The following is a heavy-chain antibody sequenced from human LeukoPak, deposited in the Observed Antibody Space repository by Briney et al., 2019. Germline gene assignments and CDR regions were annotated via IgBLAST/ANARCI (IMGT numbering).Heavy chain of an antibody. Sequence: GGSLRLSCAASGFTFSSYWMSWIRQAPGKGLEWVANIKQDGSETYHVDSVKGRFTISRDNAKNSLYLQMNSLRDEDTAVYCCARDRVSMVRGVIKTFYFDNWGQGTLVTVSS. CDR3: ARDRVSMVRGVIKTFYFDN. CDR2: IKQDGSET. J-gene: IGHJ4*02. V-gene: IGHV3-7*01. D-gene: IGHD3-10*01. CDR1: GFTFSSYW.